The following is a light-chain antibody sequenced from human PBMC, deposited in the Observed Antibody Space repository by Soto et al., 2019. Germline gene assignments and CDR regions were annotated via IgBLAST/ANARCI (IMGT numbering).Light chain of an antibody. V-gene: IGKV3-20*01. J-gene: IGKJ1*01. Sequence: EIVLTQSPGTLSLSPGDRATLSCRASQNLGSGYLAWYQQKPGQAPRILIYAASSRATGIPDRFSGSGSGTDFSLTISRLEPEDFAVYYYQQYDTSPRTFGQGTKVEI. CDR1: QNLGSGY. CDR2: AAS. CDR3: QQYDTSPRT.